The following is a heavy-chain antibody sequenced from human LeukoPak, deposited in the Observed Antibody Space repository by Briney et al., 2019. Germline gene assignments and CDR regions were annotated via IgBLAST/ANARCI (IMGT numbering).Heavy chain of an antibody. J-gene: IGHJ4*02. D-gene: IGHD1-26*01. CDR3: ARDLRAVGATPVPFDY. CDR2: IDAGNGNT. V-gene: IGHV1-3*01. CDR1: GYTFTSYY. Sequence: ASVKVSCKASGYTFTSYYMHWVRQAPGQRLEWMGWIDAGNGNTKYSQKFQGRVTITRDTSASTAYMELSSLRSEDTAVYYCARDLRAVGATPVPFDYWGQGTLVTVSS.